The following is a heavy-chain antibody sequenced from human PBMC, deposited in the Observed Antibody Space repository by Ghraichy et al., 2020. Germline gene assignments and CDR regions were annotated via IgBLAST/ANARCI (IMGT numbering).Heavy chain of an antibody. Sequence: SETLSLTCTVSGGSVSSGSYYWSWIRQPPGRGLEWIGYIYYSGSTKYNPSLKSRVTISVDTSKNQFSPKLSSVTAADTAVYYCARDRPGYCSGGSCYSIRDYYYYDVDVWGQGTTVTVSS. CDR2: IYYSGST. D-gene: IGHD2-15*01. CDR1: GGSVSSGSYY. CDR3: ARDRPGYCSGGSCYSIRDYYYYDVDV. V-gene: IGHV4-61*01. J-gene: IGHJ6*01.